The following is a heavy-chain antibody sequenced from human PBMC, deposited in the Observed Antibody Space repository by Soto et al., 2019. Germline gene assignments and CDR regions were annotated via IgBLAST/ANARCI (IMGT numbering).Heavy chain of an antibody. D-gene: IGHD5-12*01. Sequence: ASVKVSCKASGGTFSSYAISWVRQAPGQGLEWMGGIIPIFGTANYAQKFQGRVTITADESTSTAYMELSSLRSEDTAVYYCARDDSGYDGGGMDVWGQGTTVTVSS. CDR2: IIPIFGTA. CDR1: GGTFSSYA. CDR3: ARDDSGYDGGGMDV. V-gene: IGHV1-69*13. J-gene: IGHJ6*02.